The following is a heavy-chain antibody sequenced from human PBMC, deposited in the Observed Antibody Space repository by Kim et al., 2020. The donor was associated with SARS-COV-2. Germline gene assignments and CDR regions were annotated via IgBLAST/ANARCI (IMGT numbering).Heavy chain of an antibody. CDR3: ASGYSSVGGDY. J-gene: IGHJ4*02. D-gene: IGHD2-15*01. V-gene: IGHV1-24*01. Sequence: ASVKVSCKVSGYSLSELSIHWVRQAPGEGLEWMGGYDPEPGETIFAQKFQGRVTMTEDTSTDTAYMELSSLRSEDTAVYYCASGYSSVGGDYWGRGTLVTVSS. CDR2: YDPEPGET. CDR1: GYSLSELS.